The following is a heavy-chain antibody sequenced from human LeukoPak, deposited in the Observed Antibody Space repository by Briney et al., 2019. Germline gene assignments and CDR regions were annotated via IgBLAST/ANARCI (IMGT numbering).Heavy chain of an antibody. V-gene: IGHV4-59*12. CDR3: ARGGLVRGTINSLIAFDI. J-gene: IGHJ3*02. Sequence: SETLSLTCTVSGGSISTYYWSWLRQPPGKGLEWIGYVYYSGSTNYNPSLKSRVTISADTSKNQFSLRLTSVTPEDTALYYCARGGLVRGTINSLIAFDIWGQGIMVTVSS. CDR1: GGSISTYY. CDR2: VYYSGST. D-gene: IGHD3-10*01.